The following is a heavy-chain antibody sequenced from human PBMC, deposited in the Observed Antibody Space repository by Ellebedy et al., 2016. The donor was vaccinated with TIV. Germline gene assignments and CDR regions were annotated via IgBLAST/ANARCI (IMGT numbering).Heavy chain of an antibody. V-gene: IGHV3-9*01. CDR1: GFTFDDYA. CDR2: ISWNSGSM. CDR3: ARDRGGTAMVPWYYYGMDV. Sequence: GGSLRLSCAASGFTFDDYAMHWVRQAPGKGLEWVSGISWNSGSMAYADSVKGRFAISRDNAKNSLYLQMNSLRPEDTGVYYCARDRGGTAMVPWYYYGMDVWGQGTTVTVSS. D-gene: IGHD5-18*01. J-gene: IGHJ6*02.